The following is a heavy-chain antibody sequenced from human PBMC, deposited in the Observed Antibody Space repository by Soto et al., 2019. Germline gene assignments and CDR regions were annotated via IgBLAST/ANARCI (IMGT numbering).Heavy chain of an antibody. J-gene: IGHJ4*02. CDR2: IITLFGTT. D-gene: IGHD4-17*01. CDR1: GGTFSSHS. CDR3: AREVGYGDFTAALLD. V-gene: IGHV1-69*01. Sequence: VQLMQSGAEVKQPGCSVKVSCKASGGTFSSHSINWVRQAPGQGLEWTGVIITLFGTTNYAQNFQGRVTNTGDQSKSTADMELNSLRSDDTAVYYCAREVGYGDFTAALLDWGKGTLVTVSS.